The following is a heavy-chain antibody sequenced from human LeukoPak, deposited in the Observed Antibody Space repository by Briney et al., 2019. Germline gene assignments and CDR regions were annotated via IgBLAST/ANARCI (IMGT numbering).Heavy chain of an antibody. CDR3: ARKETGNYFDF. CDR2: INPNTDVT. Sequence: ASVKVSCKTSGYSFTDYYMHWVRQAPGHGLEWMGWINPNTDVTNSAQKFQRRVTMTRDTSISTVYMELFRLTSDDTAVYYCARKETGNYFDFWGQGTLVTVST. D-gene: IGHD3-10*01. CDR1: GYSFTDYY. J-gene: IGHJ4*02. V-gene: IGHV1-2*02.